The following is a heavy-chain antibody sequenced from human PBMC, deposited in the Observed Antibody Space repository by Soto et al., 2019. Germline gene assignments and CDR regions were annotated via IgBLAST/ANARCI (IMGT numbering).Heavy chain of an antibody. CDR2: VFDSGNT. D-gene: IGHD3-3*01. CDR1: GCSITIGGYS. J-gene: IGHJ4*02. V-gene: IGHV4-31*02. CDR3: ARGSGYYRKFDY. Sequence: LSCYLSGCSITIGGYSWTWILQQPGKALQWIGYVFDSGNTYYNPSLKGRLTISVDTAKNLFSLELSSVTAADTAVYYCARGSGYYRKFDYWGQGALVTVSS.